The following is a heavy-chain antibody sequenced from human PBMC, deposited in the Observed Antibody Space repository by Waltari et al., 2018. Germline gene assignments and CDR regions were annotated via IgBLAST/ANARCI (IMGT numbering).Heavy chain of an antibody. J-gene: IGHJ4*02. CDR2: IYHSGIT. Sequence: QVQLQESGPGLVKPSETLSLTCAVSGYSISSGYYWGWIRQPPGKGLEWIGSIYHSGITYYTPSLKSRVTISVDTSKNQFSLKLSSVTAADTAVYYCARLMGKAPRDYWGQGTLVTVSS. CDR3: ARLMGKAPRDY. CDR1: GYSISSGYY. V-gene: IGHV4-38-2*01. D-gene: IGHD1-26*01.